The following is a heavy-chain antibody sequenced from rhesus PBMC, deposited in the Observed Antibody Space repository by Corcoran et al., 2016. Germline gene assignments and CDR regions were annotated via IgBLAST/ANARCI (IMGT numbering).Heavy chain of an antibody. J-gene: IGHJ4*01. V-gene: IGHV4-92*01. CDR2: ISGSGGST. CDR1: GRSISSINW. Sequence: QVQLQESGPELVKPSETLSLTCAVSGRSISSINWWSWIRQPPGKGLGWIGRISGSGGSTSYNPSLKSRVTISTDTSKNQFSLKLSSVTAADTAVYYCARGTDYWGQGVLVTVSS. D-gene: IGHD1-1*01. CDR3: ARGTDY.